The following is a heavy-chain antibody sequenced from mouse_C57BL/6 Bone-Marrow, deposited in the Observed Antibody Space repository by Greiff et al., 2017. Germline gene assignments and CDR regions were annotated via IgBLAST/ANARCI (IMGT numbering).Heavy chain of an antibody. J-gene: IGHJ4*01. V-gene: IGHV6-6*01. CDR2: IRNKANNPAT. Sequence: VQLKESGGGLVQPGGSMKLSCAASGFTFSDAWLDWVRQSPEKGLEWVAEIRNKANNPATYYAESVKGRFTISRDDSKSSVYLQMNSLRAEDTGIYYCTSFFMDYWGQGTSVTVSS. CDR1: GFTFSDAW. CDR3: TSFFMDY.